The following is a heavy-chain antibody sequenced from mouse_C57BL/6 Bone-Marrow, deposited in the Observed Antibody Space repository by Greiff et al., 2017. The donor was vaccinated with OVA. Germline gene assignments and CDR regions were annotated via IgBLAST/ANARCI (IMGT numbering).Heavy chain of an antibody. CDR2: ISDGGSYT. CDR3: ASPLFAY. CDR1: GFTFSSYA. V-gene: IGHV5-4*01. J-gene: IGHJ3*01. Sequence: EVQVVESGGGLVKPGGSLKLSCAASGFTFSSYAMSWVRQTPEKRLEWVATISDGGSYTYYPDNVKGRFTISRDNAKNNLYLQMSHLKSEDTAMYYCASPLFAYWGQGTLVTVSA.